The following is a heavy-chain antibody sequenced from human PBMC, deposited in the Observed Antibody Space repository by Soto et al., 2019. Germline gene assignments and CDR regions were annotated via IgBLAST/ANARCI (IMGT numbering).Heavy chain of an antibody. CDR3: KGDMIVLPTTIWKGNNWFDP. D-gene: IGHD3-22*01. CDR2: IKQDGSEE. Sequence: GGSLRLSCVASGFNLSNYWMTWVRQAPGKGLEWVANIKQDGSEEYYVDSVKGRFTISRDNAKNSLYLQMNSLRAEDTAVYYCKGDMIVLPTTIWKGNNWFDPWGQGTPVTVSS. V-gene: IGHV3-7*04. CDR1: GFNLSNYW. J-gene: IGHJ5*02.